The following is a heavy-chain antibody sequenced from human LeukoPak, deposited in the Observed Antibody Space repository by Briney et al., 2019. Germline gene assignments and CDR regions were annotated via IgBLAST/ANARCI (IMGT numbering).Heavy chain of an antibody. D-gene: IGHD6-19*01. J-gene: IGHJ4*02. Sequence: SETLSLTCAVYGGSFSGYYWSWIRQPPGKGLEWIGEINHSGSTKYNPSLKSRVTISGDTSKNQFSLKLRSVTAADTAVYYCARQVVAVAGTGYFDYWGQGTLVTVSS. CDR2: INHSGST. CDR1: GGSFSGYY. CDR3: ARQVVAVAGTGYFDY. V-gene: IGHV4-34*01.